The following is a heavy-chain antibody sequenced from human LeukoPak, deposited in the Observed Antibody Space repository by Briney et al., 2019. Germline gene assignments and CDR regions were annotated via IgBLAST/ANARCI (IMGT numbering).Heavy chain of an antibody. Sequence: PGGSLRLSCTVSGFTVSTTYIDWVRQTPGKGLEWVSLIYGDAGTVYADSVKGRFTVSRDNSKNMVYLQMNSLTTEDSALYYCARDRAGRKSWVEFDLWGQGTLVTVSS. CDR2: IYGDAGT. V-gene: IGHV3-53*05. CDR3: ARDRAGRKSWVEFDL. CDR1: GFTVSTTY. J-gene: IGHJ5*02. D-gene: IGHD3-10*01.